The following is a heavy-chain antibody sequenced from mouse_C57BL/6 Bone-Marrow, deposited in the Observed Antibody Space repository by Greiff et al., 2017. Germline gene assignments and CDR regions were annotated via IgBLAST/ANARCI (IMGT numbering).Heavy chain of an antibody. CDR3: ARSGDSYYFDY. D-gene: IGHD3-1*01. CDR2: IDPSDSYT. V-gene: IGHV1-59*01. Sequence: QVQLQQPGAELVRPGTSVKLSCKASGYTFTSYWMHWVKQRPGQGLEWIGVIDPSDSYTNYNQKFKGKATLTVDTSSSTASMQLSSLTSEDSAVYYCARSGDSYYFDYWGQGTTLTVSS. CDR1: GYTFTSYW. J-gene: IGHJ2*01.